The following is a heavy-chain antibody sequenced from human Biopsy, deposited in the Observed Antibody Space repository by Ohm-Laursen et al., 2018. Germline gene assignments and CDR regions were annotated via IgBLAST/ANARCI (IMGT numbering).Heavy chain of an antibody. J-gene: IGHJ2*01. CDR3: ARGLSSGWYGYFGV. CDR2: IWYDGTNE. CDR1: GFTFGHYA. D-gene: IGHD6-19*01. Sequence: SLRLSCTASGFTFGHYAMHWVRQAPGKGLEWISLIWYDGTNEDYADSVKGRFTISRDNSKNTLYLQINTLAPEDTAFYYCARGLSSGWYGYFGVWGRGTLVTVSS. V-gene: IGHV3-33*01.